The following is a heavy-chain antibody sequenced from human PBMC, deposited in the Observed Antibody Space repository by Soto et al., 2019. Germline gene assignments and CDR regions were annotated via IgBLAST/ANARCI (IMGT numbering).Heavy chain of an antibody. V-gene: IGHV3-53*01. CDR2: IYSGGST. CDR3: AKNGLDNSPSAIDS. J-gene: IGHJ4*02. CDR1: GFTVSSNY. D-gene: IGHD2-8*01. Sequence: PGGSLRLSCAASGFTVSSNYMSWVRQAPGKGLEWVSVIYSGGSTYYADSVKGRFTISRDNSKNTLYLQTNSLRAEDTALYYCAKNGLDNSPSAIDSWGPGTLVTVSS.